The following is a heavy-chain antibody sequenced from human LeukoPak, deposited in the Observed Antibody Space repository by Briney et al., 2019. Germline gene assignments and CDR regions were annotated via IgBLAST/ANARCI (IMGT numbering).Heavy chain of an antibody. Sequence: PGGSLRLSCAASGFTFSDYYMSWIRQAPGKGLEWVSYISSSGSTIYYADSVEGRFTISRDNAKNSLYLQMNSLRAEDTAVYYCASQAGYSSSWYLGLDAFDIWGQGTMVTVSS. V-gene: IGHV3-11*04. CDR1: GFTFSDYY. CDR2: ISSSGSTI. J-gene: IGHJ3*02. D-gene: IGHD6-13*01. CDR3: ASQAGYSSSWYLGLDAFDI.